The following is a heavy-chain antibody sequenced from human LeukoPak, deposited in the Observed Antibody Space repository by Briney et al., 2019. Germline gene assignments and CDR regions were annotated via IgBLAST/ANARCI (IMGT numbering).Heavy chain of an antibody. J-gene: IGHJ4*02. CDR1: GGSISSYY. V-gene: IGHV4-59*01. D-gene: IGHD3-22*01. Sequence: SETLSLTCTVSGGSISSYYWSGIRQPPGKGLEWIGYIYYSGSTNYNPSLKSRVTISVDTSKNQFSLKLSSVTAADTAVYYCARGYRRYYYDSSGSHPYYFDYWGQGTLVTVSS. CDR3: ARGYRRYYYDSSGSHPYYFDY. CDR2: IYYSGST.